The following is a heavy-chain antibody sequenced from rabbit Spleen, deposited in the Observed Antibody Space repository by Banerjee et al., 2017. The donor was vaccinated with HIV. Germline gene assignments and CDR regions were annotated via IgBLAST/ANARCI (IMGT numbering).Heavy chain of an antibody. V-gene: IGHV1S40*01. CDR1: GFSFSSSYD. D-gene: IGHD1-1*01. CDR2: IDSGSSGFT. Sequence: QQLVESGGGLVKPGASLTLTCTASGFSFSSSYDMCWVRQAPGKGLEWIACIDSGSSGFTYFATWAKGRFTCSKTSSTTVTLQMTRLTAADTATYFCARDTSSSFSSYGMDLWGPGTLVTVS. CDR3: ARDTSSSFSSYGMDL. J-gene: IGHJ6*01.